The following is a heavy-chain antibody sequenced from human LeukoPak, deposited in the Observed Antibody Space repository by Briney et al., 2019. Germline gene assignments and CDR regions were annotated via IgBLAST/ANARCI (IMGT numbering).Heavy chain of an antibody. Sequence: GGSLRLSCAASGFTFSSYSMMWVRQAPGKGLEWVSYISSSGSTIYYADSVKGRFTISRDNAKNSLYPQMNSLRAEDTAVYYCARDYYGSGSYHRFDPWGQGTLVTVSS. CDR2: ISSSGSTI. D-gene: IGHD3-10*01. V-gene: IGHV3-48*04. J-gene: IGHJ5*02. CDR1: GFTFSSYS. CDR3: ARDYYGSGSYHRFDP.